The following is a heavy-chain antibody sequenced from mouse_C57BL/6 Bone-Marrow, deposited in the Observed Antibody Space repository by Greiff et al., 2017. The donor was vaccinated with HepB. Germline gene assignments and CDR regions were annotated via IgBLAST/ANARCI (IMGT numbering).Heavy chain of an antibody. CDR2: IRSKSNNYAT. V-gene: IGHV10-1*01. CDR3: VRQSYGYAMDY. CDR1: GFSFNTYA. Sequence: EVMLVESGGGLVQPKGSLKLSCAASGFSFNTYAMNWVRQAPGKGLEWVARIRSKSNNYATYYADSVKDRFTISRDDSESMLYLQMNNLKTEDTAMYYCVRQSYGYAMDYWGQGTSVTVSS. D-gene: IGHD1-1*01. J-gene: IGHJ4*01.